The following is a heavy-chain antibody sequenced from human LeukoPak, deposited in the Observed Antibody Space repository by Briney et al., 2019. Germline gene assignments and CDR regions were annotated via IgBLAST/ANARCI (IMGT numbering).Heavy chain of an antibody. CDR2: INPNSGGT. J-gene: IGHJ4*02. D-gene: IGHD3-9*01. V-gene: IGHV1-2*02. CDR1: GYTFTSYY. CDR3: ARSPHILTGENFDF. Sequence: ASVKVSCKASGYTFTSYYMHWVRQAPGQGLEWMGWINPNSGGTNYAQKFYVRVTMTRDTSTTTAYMELSRLRSDDTAVFYCARSPHILTGENFDFWGQGTLVTVSS.